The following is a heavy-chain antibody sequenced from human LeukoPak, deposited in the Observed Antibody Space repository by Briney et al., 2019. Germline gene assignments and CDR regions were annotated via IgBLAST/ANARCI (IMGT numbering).Heavy chain of an antibody. CDR3: ARTHSSSWYYYYGMDV. Sequence: SETLSLTCTVSGGSISSSNYYWGWIRQPPGKGLEWIGSIYYSGSTYYNPSLKSRVTISVDTSKNQFSLKLSSVTAADTAVYYCARTHSSSWYYYYGMDVWGQGTTVTVSS. D-gene: IGHD6-13*01. CDR1: GGSISSSNYY. J-gene: IGHJ6*02. CDR2: IYYSGST. V-gene: IGHV4-39*01.